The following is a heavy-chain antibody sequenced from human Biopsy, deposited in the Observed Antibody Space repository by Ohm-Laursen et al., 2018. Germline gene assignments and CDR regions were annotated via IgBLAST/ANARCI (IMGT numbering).Heavy chain of an antibody. Sequence: SETLSLTCPVSGYSVTNDYYWGWIRQPPGKGLEWIGNIYYDGITYYNPPLKSRVAMSVDTSKNEFSLRLTSVTAADTAVYYCARVAGGYAYYYGMDVWGQGTTVIVSS. CDR3: ARVAGGYAYYYGMDV. V-gene: IGHV4-38-2*02. CDR1: GYSVTNDYY. CDR2: IYYDGIT. J-gene: IGHJ6*02. D-gene: IGHD5-12*01.